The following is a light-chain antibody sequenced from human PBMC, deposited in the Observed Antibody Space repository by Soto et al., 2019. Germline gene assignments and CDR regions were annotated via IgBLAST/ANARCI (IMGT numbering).Light chain of an antibody. Sequence: EIVMTQSPSTLSVSPGERATLSCRASQSVRTCLDWYQQKPGQAPRLLIHGASNRDTGIPARFGGSGSGTEFTPTTSSLLSEDCAVYYCEEYNDWPPLAFGQGTKVEIK. CDR1: QSVRTC. CDR2: GAS. V-gene: IGKV3-15*01. J-gene: IGKJ1*01. CDR3: EEYNDWPPLA.